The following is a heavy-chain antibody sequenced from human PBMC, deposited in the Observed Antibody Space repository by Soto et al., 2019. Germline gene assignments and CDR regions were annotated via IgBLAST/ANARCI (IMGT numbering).Heavy chain of an antibody. Sequence: QVQLQQWGAGLLKPSETLSLTCAVYGGSFSGYYWSWIRQPPGKGLEWIGEINHSGSTNYNPSLKSRVTISVDTSKNQFSLKLSSVTAADTAVYYCARGVVVAATYAFDIWGQGTMVTVSS. CDR2: INHSGST. D-gene: IGHD2-15*01. CDR3: ARGVVVAATYAFDI. J-gene: IGHJ3*02. V-gene: IGHV4-34*01. CDR1: GGSFSGYY.